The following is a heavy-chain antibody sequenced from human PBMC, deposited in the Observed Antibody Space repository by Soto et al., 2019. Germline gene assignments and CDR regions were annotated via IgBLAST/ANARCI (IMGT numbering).Heavy chain of an antibody. D-gene: IGHD2-15*01. CDR3: AKEVHCGGGSCSWSEGFDY. CDR2: ISYEGSHT. Sequence: QVQLVESGGGVVQPGRSLRLSCAASGFIFSSYGMHWVRQAPGKGLEWVAVISYEGSHTYYADSVKGRFTITRDNSKSTLYLQTNSPRPEDTAVYYCAKEVHCGGGSCSWSEGFDYWGQGTLLTVSS. V-gene: IGHV3-30*18. CDR1: GFIFSSYG. J-gene: IGHJ4*02.